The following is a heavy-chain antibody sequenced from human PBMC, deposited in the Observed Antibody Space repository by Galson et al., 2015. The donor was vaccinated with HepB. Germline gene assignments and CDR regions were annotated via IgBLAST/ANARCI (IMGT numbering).Heavy chain of an antibody. V-gene: IGHV5-10-1*01. CDR1: GYSFTSYW. CDR2: IDPSDSYT. Sequence: QSGAEVKKPGESLRISCKGSGYSFTSYWISWVRQMPGKGLEWMGRIDPSDSYTNYSPSFQGHVTISADKSISTAYLQWSSLKASDTAMYYCARSQPGRYYYESRGYYLPCGQGTLVTVSS. CDR3: ARSQPGRYYYESRGYYLP. J-gene: IGHJ5*02. D-gene: IGHD3-22*01.